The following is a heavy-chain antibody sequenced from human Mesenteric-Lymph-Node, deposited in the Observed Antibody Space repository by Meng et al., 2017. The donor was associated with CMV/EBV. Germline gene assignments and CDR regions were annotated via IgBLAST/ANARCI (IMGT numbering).Heavy chain of an antibody. CDR2: ITTNGGIN. CDR1: GYTFTSSW. J-gene: IGHJ4*02. CDR3: IRDLVGKRDD. Sequence: HLSWPVRRSLHPVGSLGLCLVEHGYTFTSSWLHFVIQIPVEGLVCVSRITTNGGINSYARSGKSRFTISRDNPKTTLYLQMIDLRADESAVYYCIRDLVGKRDDWGQGTLVTVSS. V-gene: IGHV3-74*01. D-gene: IGHD5-24*01.